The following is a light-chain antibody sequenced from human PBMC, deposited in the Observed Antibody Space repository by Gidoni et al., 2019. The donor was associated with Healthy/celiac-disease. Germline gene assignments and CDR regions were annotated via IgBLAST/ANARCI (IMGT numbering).Light chain of an antibody. CDR2: AAS. CDR3: QQYYSTPPLT. J-gene: IGKJ4*01. CDR1: QGISNS. Sequence: DIQMTQSPSSLSASVGDRVTITCRASQGISNSLAWYQQKPGKAPKLVLYAASRLESGVPSRFSGSGSGTDYTLTISSLQPEDFATYYCQQYYSTPPLTFGGGTKVEIK. V-gene: IGKV1-NL1*01.